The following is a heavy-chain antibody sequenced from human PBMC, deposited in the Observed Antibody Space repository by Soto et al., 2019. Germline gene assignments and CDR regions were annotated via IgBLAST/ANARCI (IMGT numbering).Heavy chain of an antibody. CDR1: GFTFSSYG. V-gene: IGHV3-30*18. CDR2: ISYDGSNK. CDR3: AKVPFHHDYGDYGWFDP. J-gene: IGHJ5*02. D-gene: IGHD4-17*01. Sequence: QVQLVESGGGVVQPGRSLRLSCAASGFTFSSYGMHWVRQAPGKGLEWVAVISYDGSNKYYADSVKGRFTISRDNSKNTLYLQMNSLRAEDTAVYYCAKVPFHHDYGDYGWFDPWGQGTLVTVSS.